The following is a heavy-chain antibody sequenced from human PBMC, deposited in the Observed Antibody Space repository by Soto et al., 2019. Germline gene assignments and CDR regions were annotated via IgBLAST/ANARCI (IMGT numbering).Heavy chain of an antibody. CDR1: GFSFSNAW. V-gene: IGHV3-15*01. J-gene: IGHJ6*02. CDR3: TTLNYGVDV. Sequence: EVQLVESGGGLVKPGGSLSLSCAASGFSFSNAWMSWVRQLPGKGLEWVGHIKSKTDGGTADYAAPVKGRFTISRDDSKNTLYMQMNSLKTEDTAMFYCTTLNYGVDVWGQGTTVTVSS. CDR2: IKSKTDGGTA.